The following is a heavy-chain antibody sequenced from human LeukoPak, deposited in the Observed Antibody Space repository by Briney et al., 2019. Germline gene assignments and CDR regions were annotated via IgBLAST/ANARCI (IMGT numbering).Heavy chain of an antibody. D-gene: IGHD6-13*01. Sequence: SETLSLTCTVSGYSISSGYFWGWIRQPPGEGLEWIGTIYHSGSTYYNASLESRVTISVDTSKNQFSLKLSSVTAADTAVYYCARAYSSSWYFNWFDPWGQGTLVTVSS. CDR3: ARAYSSSWYFNWFDP. CDR2: IYHSGST. J-gene: IGHJ5*02. CDR1: GYSISSGYF. V-gene: IGHV4-38-2*02.